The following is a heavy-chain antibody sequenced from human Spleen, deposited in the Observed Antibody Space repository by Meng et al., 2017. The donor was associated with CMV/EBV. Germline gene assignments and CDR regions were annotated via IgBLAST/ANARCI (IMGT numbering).Heavy chain of an antibody. V-gene: IGHV1-18*01. CDR1: GYTFTSYG. CDR3: ARSSPSITVFGVVTLLDYGMDV. J-gene: IGHJ6*02. CDR2: INALNGNT. D-gene: IGHD3-3*01. Sequence: ASVKVSCKASGYTFTSYGVSWVRQAPGQGLEWMGWINALNGNTKYIQRLQGRVTMTTDMSTNTASMELRSLRSDDPAVYYCARSSPSITVFGVVTLLDYGMDVWGQGTLVTVSS.